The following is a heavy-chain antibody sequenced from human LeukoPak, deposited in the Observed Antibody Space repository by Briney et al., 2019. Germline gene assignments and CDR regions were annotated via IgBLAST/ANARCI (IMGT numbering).Heavy chain of an antibody. CDR3: ARDMGIYDSSSPYYFDY. CDR1: GYTFTSYG. V-gene: IGHV1-18*01. J-gene: IGHJ4*02. Sequence: ASVKVSCKASGYTFTSYGISWVRQAPGQGLEWMGWISAYNGNTNYAQKLQGRVTMTTDTSTSTAYMELRSLRSDDTAAYYCARDMGIYDSSSPYYFDYWGQGTLVTVSS. CDR2: ISAYNGNT. D-gene: IGHD3-22*01.